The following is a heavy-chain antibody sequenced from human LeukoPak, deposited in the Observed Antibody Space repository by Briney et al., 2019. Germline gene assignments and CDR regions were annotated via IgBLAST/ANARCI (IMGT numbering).Heavy chain of an antibody. CDR3: ARDGESSGYNY. CDR2: IIPIFGTA. D-gene: IGHD3-22*01. J-gene: IGHJ4*02. V-gene: IGHV1-69*05. Sequence: GSSVKVSCKASGGTFSSHAISWVRQAPGQGLEWMGRIIPIFGTANYAQKFQGRVTITTDESTSTAYMELSSLRSEDTAVYYCARDGESSGYNYWGQGTLVTVSS. CDR1: GGTFSSHA.